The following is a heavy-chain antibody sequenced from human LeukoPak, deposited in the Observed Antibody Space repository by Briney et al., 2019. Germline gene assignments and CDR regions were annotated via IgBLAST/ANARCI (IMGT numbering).Heavy chain of an antibody. Sequence: GGSLRLSCAASGFTFSSYEMNWVRQAPGEGLEWVSYISSSDSTIYYADSVKGRFTISRDNAKNSLYLQMNSLRAEDTAVYYCATMTAADYYFDYWGQGTLVTVSS. CDR1: GFTFSSYE. D-gene: IGHD6-13*01. CDR2: ISSSDSTI. V-gene: IGHV3-48*03. J-gene: IGHJ4*02. CDR3: ATMTAADYYFDY.